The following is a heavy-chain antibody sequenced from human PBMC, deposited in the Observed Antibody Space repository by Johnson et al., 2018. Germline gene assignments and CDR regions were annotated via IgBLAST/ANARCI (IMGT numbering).Heavy chain of an antibody. V-gene: IGHV3-30*03. CDR2: ISFDGSNK. Sequence: QVQLVESGGGVVQPGKSLRLSCAASGFTFSSYGMHWVRQAPGKGLEWVAVISFDGSNKDYADYVKGRFTISRDNSKNTLYLQMNSLRVEDTAVYYCARDPGESEMASSPNYYYYYGMDVWGQGTTVTVSS. D-gene: IGHD5-24*01. J-gene: IGHJ6*02. CDR3: ARDPGESEMASSPNYYYYYGMDV. CDR1: GFTFSSYG.